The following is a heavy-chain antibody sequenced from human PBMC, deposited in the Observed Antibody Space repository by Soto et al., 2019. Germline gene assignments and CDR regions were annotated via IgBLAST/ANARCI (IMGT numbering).Heavy chain of an antibody. D-gene: IGHD2-2*01. CDR2: IIPIFGTA. Sequence: ASVKVSCKASGGTFSSYAISWVRQAPGQGLEWMGGIIPIFGTANYAQKFQGRVTISADECTRTAYMELSSLRSEDTAVYYCARVPDRYCSSTSCYAPFDYWGQGTLVTVS. CDR1: GGTFSSYA. V-gene: IGHV1-69*13. J-gene: IGHJ4*02. CDR3: ARVPDRYCSSTSCYAPFDY.